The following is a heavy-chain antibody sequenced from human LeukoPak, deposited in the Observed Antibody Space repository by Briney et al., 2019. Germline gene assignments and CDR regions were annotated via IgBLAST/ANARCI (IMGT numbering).Heavy chain of an antibody. D-gene: IGHD3-9*01. V-gene: IGHV6-1*01. CDR2: TYYRSKWYN. Sequence: SQTLSLTCAISGDSVSSNSAAWNWIRQSPSRGLEWLGRTYYRSKWYNDYAVSVKSRITINPDTSKNQFSLQLNSATPEDTAVYYCARTKRYFDWQPFDYWGQGTLVTVSS. CDR3: ARTKRYFDWQPFDY. J-gene: IGHJ4*02. CDR1: GDSVSSNSAA.